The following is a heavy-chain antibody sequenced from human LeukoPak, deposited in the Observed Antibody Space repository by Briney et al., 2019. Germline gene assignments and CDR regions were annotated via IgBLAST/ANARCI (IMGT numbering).Heavy chain of an antibody. CDR1: GYTFTGYY. Sequence: ASVKVSCKASGYTFTGYYMHWVRQAPGQGLEWMGRINPNSGGTNYAQKFQGRVTMTRDTSISTAYMELSRLRSDDTAVYYCAREGDITGTTVYFDYWGQGTLVTVSS. V-gene: IGHV1-2*06. CDR3: AREGDITGTTVYFDY. CDR2: INPNSGGT. J-gene: IGHJ4*02. D-gene: IGHD1-7*01.